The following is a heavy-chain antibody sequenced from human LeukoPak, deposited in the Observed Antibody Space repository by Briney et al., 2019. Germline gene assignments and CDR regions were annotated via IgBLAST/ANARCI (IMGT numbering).Heavy chain of an antibody. D-gene: IGHD3-22*01. CDR2: ISSSSTYI. CDR1: GFTFSSYS. CDR3: AREMDYYDSSGYCDY. V-gene: IGHV3-21*01. J-gene: IGHJ4*02. Sequence: TGGSLRLSCAAFGFTFSSYSMSWVRQAPGKGLEWVSSISSSSTYIHYADSVKGRFTISRDNAKNSLYLQMNSLRAEDTAVYYCAREMDYYDSSGYCDYWGQGTLVTVSS.